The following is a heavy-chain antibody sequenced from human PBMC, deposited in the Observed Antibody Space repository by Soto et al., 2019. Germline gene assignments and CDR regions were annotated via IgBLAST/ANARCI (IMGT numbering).Heavy chain of an antibody. J-gene: IGHJ5*01. D-gene: IGHD3-3*01. CDR3: ARTRNGGVADSFDS. CDR2: ISRDGSYI. CDR1: VFTFSRHA. Sequence: PGGSLRLCCAAPVFTFSRHAIHWVRLTPGRGLEWVLAISRDGSYIYYTDSVKGRFTVSRDNSKNTVFVQMNRLIPDDTALYFCARTRNGGVADSFDSWGQGTRVTVSS. V-gene: IGHV3-30*04.